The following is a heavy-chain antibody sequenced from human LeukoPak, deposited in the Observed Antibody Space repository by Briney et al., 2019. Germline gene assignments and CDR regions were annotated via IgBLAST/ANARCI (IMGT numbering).Heavy chain of an antibody. Sequence: PGGSLRLSCEASGLTFSSYAMSWVRQAPGKGLEWVSGLSGSGGSTYYADSVKGRFTISRDNSKNTLYLQMNSLRAEDTALYYCAKGRCSTSSCSLGYFDYWGQGNLVTVSS. CDR3: AKGRCSTSSCSLGYFDY. D-gene: IGHD2-2*01. J-gene: IGHJ4*02. CDR1: GLTFSSYA. CDR2: LSGSGGST. V-gene: IGHV3-23*01.